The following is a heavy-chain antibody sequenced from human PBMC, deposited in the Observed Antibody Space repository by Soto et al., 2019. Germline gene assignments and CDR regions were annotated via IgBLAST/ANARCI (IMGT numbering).Heavy chain of an antibody. CDR1: GFTFSSYA. J-gene: IGHJ4*02. Sequence: GGSLRLSCAASGFTFSSYAMSWVRQAPGKGLEWVSAISGSGGSTYYADSVKGRFTISRDNSKNTLYLQMNSLRAEDTAVYYCAKDAASVVVPAAIRWYFDYWGQGTLVTVSS. V-gene: IGHV3-23*01. CDR2: ISGSGGST. D-gene: IGHD2-2*02. CDR3: AKDAASVVVPAAIRWYFDY.